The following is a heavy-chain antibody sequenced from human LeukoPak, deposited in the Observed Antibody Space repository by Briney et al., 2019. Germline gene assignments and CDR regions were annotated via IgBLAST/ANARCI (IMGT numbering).Heavy chain of an antibody. CDR2: MYTSGST. V-gene: IGHV4-59*01. J-gene: IGHJ6*03. Sequence: PSETLSLTCTVSGGSISNYYWSWIRQPPGKGLEWIGHMYTSGSTNYSPSLKSRVTISVDTSKNQFSLKLSSVTAADTAVYYCARETSQKGAHYMDVWGKGTTVTISS. CDR1: GGSISNYY. CDR3: ARETSQKGAHYMDV. D-gene: IGHD3-16*01.